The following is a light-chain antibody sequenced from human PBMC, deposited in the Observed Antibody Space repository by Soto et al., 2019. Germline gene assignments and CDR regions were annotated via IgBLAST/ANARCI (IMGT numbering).Light chain of an antibody. CDR1: QSIVTY. J-gene: IGKJ1*01. Sequence: DIQMTQSPSSLSASVGDRVTITCRASQSIVTYLNWYLQKPGKAPKLLIYAASNLQSGVPSRFSGSGSGTDFTLTISSLQPEDFATYFGQQSYSTPPWTFGQGTNVEIK. CDR3: QQSYSTPPWT. CDR2: AAS. V-gene: IGKV1-39*01.